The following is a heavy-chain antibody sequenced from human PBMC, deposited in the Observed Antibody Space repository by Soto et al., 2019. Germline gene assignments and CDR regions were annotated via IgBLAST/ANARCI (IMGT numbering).Heavy chain of an antibody. CDR1: GFIFRSYG. D-gene: IGHD2-2*01. CDR2: VWYDGSNI. V-gene: IGHV3-33*01. CDR3: ARVGYCTSTSSNCPFES. Sequence: GGSLRLSCETSGFIFRSYGMHWVRQAPGKGLEWVAVVWYDGSNIDYGESVKGRFTVSRDDSKNTLYLQMNNLRADDTAVYYCARVGYCTSTSSNCPFESWGQGTLVTVSS. J-gene: IGHJ4*02.